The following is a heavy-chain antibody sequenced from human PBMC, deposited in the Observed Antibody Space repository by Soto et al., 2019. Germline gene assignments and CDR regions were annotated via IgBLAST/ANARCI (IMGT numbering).Heavy chain of an antibody. CDR2: IDGGGGSA. D-gene: IGHD5-18*01. Sequence: PGGSLRLSCAASGFIFNTYAMTWVRQAPGKGLEWVSSIDGGGGSAYYAESVKGRFVISRDNHKNVVYLQMNSPTADDTAVYYCAKLKRYNYGIDYWGQGTLVTVSS. V-gene: IGHV3-23*01. CDR3: AKLKRYNYGIDY. J-gene: IGHJ4*02. CDR1: GFIFNTYA.